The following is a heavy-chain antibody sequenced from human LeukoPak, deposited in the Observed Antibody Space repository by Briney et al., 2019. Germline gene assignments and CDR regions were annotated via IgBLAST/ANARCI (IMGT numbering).Heavy chain of an antibody. V-gene: IGHV3-21*01. CDR3: ARGEVEMASDF. Sequence: GGSLRLSCAASGFTFSSYNMNWVRQAPGKGLEWVSSISSSSDYIYYADSVKGRFTISRDNAKNSLYLQMNSLRAEDTAVYYCARGEVEMASDFWGQGTLVTVSS. CDR1: GFTFSSYN. J-gene: IGHJ4*02. D-gene: IGHD5-24*01. CDR2: ISSSSDYI.